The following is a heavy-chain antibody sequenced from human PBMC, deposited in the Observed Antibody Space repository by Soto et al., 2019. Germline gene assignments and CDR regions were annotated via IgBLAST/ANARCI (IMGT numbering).Heavy chain of an antibody. CDR3: AKDYGGKDGDD. CDR2: IIPFLGIA. V-gene: IGHV1-69*08. Sequence: QVQLVQSGAEVKKPGSSVKVSCKASGGTFSSYTISWVRQAPGQGLEWMGRIIPFLGIANYAQKFQGRVTITADKSTSTAYMELSSLRSEDTAVYYCAKDYGGKDGDDWGQGTLVTVSS. D-gene: IGHD4-17*01. CDR1: GGTFSSYT. J-gene: IGHJ4*02.